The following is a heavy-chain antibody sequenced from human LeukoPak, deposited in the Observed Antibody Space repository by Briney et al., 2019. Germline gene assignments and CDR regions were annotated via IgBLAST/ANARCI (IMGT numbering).Heavy chain of an antibody. CDR1: GGSISSYEW. D-gene: IGHD3-22*01. Sequence: PSGTLSLTCAVSGGSISSYEWWSWVRQPPGKGLEWIGEIRLSGITNYNPSLKSRVTMSIDKSKNQFSLNLSSVTAADTAVYYCARVISSAWRQNDLWGQGTLVTVSS. J-gene: IGHJ5*02. CDR3: ARVISSAWRQNDL. CDR2: IRLSGIT. V-gene: IGHV4-4*02.